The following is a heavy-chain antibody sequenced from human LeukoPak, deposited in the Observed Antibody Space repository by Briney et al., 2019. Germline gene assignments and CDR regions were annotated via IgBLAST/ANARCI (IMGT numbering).Heavy chain of an antibody. CDR1: GGFISSSGYY. J-gene: IGHJ4*02. Sequence: SETLSLTCTVSGGFISSSGYYWGWIRQPPGKGLESIGSIYYSGSTYYNPSLKSRLTISVDTSKNQFSLKLSSVTTADTAVYYCARGAILTAYYSFDYWGQGTLVTVSS. V-gene: IGHV4-39*07. D-gene: IGHD3-9*01. CDR2: IYYSGST. CDR3: ARGAILTAYYSFDY.